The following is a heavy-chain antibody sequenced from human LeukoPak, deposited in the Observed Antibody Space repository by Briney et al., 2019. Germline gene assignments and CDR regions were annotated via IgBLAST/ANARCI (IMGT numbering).Heavy chain of an antibody. CDR2: INPSGGST. CDR1: GYTLTNYY. J-gene: IGHJ4*02. V-gene: IGHV1-46*03. D-gene: IGHD3-22*01. CDR3: ASESGGYSVPRIDF. Sequence: ASVKVSCKASGYTLTNYYIHWVRQAPGQGLEWMGIINPSGGSTFYTQKFQGRVTMTRDTSTSTVYMELSSLRSEDTAVYYCASESGGYSVPRIDFWGQGTLVTVSS.